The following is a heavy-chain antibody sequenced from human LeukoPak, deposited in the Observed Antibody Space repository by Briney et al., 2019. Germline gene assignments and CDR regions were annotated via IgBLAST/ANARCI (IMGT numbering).Heavy chain of an antibody. V-gene: IGHV3-21*01. J-gene: IGHJ4*02. CDR3: ARDRGGGAAAGLFDY. CDR1: GFTFSSYS. Sequence: GGSLRLSCAASGFTFSSYSMSWVRQAPGKGLEWVSSISSSSSYIYYADSVKGRFTISRDNAKNSLYLQMNSLRAEDTAVYYCARDRGGGAAAGLFDYWGQGTLVTVSS. CDR2: ISSSSSYI. D-gene: IGHD6-13*01.